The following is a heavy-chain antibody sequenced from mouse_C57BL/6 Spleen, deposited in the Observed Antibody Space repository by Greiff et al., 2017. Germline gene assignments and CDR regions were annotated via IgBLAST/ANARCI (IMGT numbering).Heavy chain of an antibody. CDR1: GYTFTSYW. CDR2: IYPGSGST. V-gene: IGHV1-55*01. Sequence: VQRVESGAELVKPGASVKMSCKASGYTFTSYWITWVKQRPGQGLEWIGDIYPGSGSTNYNEKFKSKATLTVDTSSSTAYMQLSSLTSEDSAVYYCARYYHHWFAYWGQGTLVTVSA. CDR3: ARYYHHWFAY. D-gene: IGHD1-1*01. J-gene: IGHJ3*01.